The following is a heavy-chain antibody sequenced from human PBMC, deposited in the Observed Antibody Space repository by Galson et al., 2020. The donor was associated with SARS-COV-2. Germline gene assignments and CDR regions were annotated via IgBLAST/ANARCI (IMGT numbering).Heavy chain of an antibody. CDR3: AKEMAVAGNYGMGV. CDR1: GTRIDDYG. Sequence: GEPLKITCAASGTRIDDYGMSWVRQAPGKGPEWVPGLSWNGGSTAYVESVKGRFTISRDNAKNSLYLQMNSLRAEDTAFYYCAKEMAVAGNYGMGVWGQGTTVTVSS. CDR2: LSWNGGST. J-gene: IGHJ6*02. V-gene: IGHV3-20*04. D-gene: IGHD3-10*01.